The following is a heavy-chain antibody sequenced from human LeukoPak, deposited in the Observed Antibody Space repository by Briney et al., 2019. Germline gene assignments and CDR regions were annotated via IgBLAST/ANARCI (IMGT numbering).Heavy chain of an antibody. D-gene: IGHD3-10*01. V-gene: IGHV3-7*01. J-gene: IGHJ6*03. CDR1: GFIFRDYS. CDR2: IKQDESER. CDR3: ARLSAYYYGSFFYYYMDV. Sequence: PGGSLRLSCAASGFIFRDYSMNWVRQSPGKGPEWVANIKQDESERYTVDSVKGRFTISRDNAKNSVYLHMNSLRAEDTALYYCARLSAYYYGSFFYYYMDVWGKGTTVTVSS.